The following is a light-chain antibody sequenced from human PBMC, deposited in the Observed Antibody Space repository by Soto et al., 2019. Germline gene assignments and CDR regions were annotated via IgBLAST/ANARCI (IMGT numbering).Light chain of an antibody. V-gene: IGKV3-20*01. CDR3: QQYGSSPVT. CDR2: GAS. Sequence: EIVLTQSPGTLSLSPGERATLSCRASKSVSSSYLAWYQQNPGQAPRLLIYGASSRATGIPDRFSGSGSGTYFTLTSSRLEPKDFAVYYCQQYGSSPVTFGQGTRLEIK. CDR1: KSVSSSY. J-gene: IGKJ5*01.